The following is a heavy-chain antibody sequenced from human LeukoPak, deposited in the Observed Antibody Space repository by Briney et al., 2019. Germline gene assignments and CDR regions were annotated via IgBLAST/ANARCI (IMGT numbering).Heavy chain of an antibody. CDR1: GFIVSSNY. CDR2: IYSSGGT. J-gene: IGHJ4*02. CDR3: ARDHGWAFDY. D-gene: IGHD2-2*03. Sequence: GGSLRLACVVSGFIVSSNYMDWVRQAPGKGLEWVSIIYSSGGTYYADSVKGRFTISRDNSKNTLYLQMNSLRAEDTAVYYCARDHGWAFDYWGQGTLVTVSS. V-gene: IGHV3-66*01.